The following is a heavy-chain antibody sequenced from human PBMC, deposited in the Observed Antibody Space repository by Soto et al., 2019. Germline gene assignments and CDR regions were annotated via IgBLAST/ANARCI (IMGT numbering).Heavy chain of an antibody. V-gene: IGHV4-30-2*06. D-gene: IGHD2-21*01. J-gene: IGHJ3*01. Sequence: SETLSLTCRVSGFTMSSGGYYWCCIRPSPGQGLVWLGYTSRLKTSYYNSFFKRRPSLSIDSTRNLFSQSLSSMTAAEKAVYYCARGGAYDSFDFWGHGIQVTVSS. CDR3: ARGGAYDSFDF. CDR1: GFTMSSGGYY. CDR2: TSRLKTS.